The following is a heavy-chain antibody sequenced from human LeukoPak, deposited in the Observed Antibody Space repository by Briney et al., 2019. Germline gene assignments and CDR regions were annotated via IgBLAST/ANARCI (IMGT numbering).Heavy chain of an antibody. D-gene: IGHD1-7*01. J-gene: IGHJ6*02. CDR3: TTDEDWNYARKDV. Sequence: GGSLRLSCAASGFTFNDAWMSWVRQVPGKGLEWVGQTVSEIDGGTTDYAAPVKGRFTISRDDSKSTLYLQMNSLKIEYTAVYYCTTDEDWNYARKDVWGQGATVIVSS. CDR2: TVSEIDGGTT. V-gene: IGHV3-15*04. CDR1: GFTFNDAW.